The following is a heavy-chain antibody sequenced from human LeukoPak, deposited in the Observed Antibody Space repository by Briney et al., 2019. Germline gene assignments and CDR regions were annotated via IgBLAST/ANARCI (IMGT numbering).Heavy chain of an antibody. CDR1: GYTFTDYY. CDR2: VDPEDGET. CDR3: ATTPYSGSYRPYYFDY. J-gene: IGHJ4*02. D-gene: IGHD1-26*01. V-gene: IGHV1-69-2*01. Sequence: ASVKVSCKVSGYTFTDYYMHWVQQAPGKGIEWMGLVDPEDGETIYEEKFQGRVTITADTSTDTAYMELSSLRSEDTAVYYCATTPYSGSYRPYYFDYWGQGTLVTVSS.